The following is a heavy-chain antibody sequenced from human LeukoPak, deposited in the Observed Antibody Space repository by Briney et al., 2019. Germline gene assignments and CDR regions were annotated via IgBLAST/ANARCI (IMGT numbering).Heavy chain of an antibody. CDR2: ISGSGGST. CDR1: GFTFSGYA. J-gene: IGHJ4*02. Sequence: GGSLRLSCAASGFTFSGYAMSWVRQAPGNGLEWVSAISGSGGSTYYADSVKGRFTISRDNSKNTLYLQMNSLRAEDTAVYYCAKVRIAVARGFDYWGQGTLVTVSS. V-gene: IGHV3-23*01. D-gene: IGHD6-19*01. CDR3: AKVRIAVARGFDY.